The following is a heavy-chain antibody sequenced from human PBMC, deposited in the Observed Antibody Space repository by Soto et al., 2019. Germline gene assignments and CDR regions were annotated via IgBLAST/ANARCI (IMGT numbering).Heavy chain of an antibody. D-gene: IGHD2-2*01. J-gene: IGHJ6*02. CDR3: ARALPADDYGMAV. V-gene: IGHV3-74*01. CDR2: INSDGSST. CDR1: GFTFSSYW. Sequence: EVQLVESGGGLVQPGGSLRLSCAASGFTFSSYWMHWVRQAPGKGLVWVSRINSDGSSTSYADSVKGRFTISRDNXKNTLYLQMNSLRAEDTAVYYCARALPADDYGMAVWGQGTTVTVSS.